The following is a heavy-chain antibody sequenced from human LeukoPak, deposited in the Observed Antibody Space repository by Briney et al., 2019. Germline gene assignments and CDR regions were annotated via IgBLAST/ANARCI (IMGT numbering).Heavy chain of an antibody. CDR2: ISGSGDNT. D-gene: IGHD5-12*01. CDR3: ARAVATVYYFYMDV. Sequence: GGSLRLSCAASGFTFSSYAMNWVRQAPGKGLEWISSISGSGDNTYYADSVKGRFTISRDNSKNTLYLQMNSLRAEDTAVYYCARAVATVYYFYMDVWGKGTTVTISS. V-gene: IGHV3-23*01. J-gene: IGHJ6*03. CDR1: GFTFSSYA.